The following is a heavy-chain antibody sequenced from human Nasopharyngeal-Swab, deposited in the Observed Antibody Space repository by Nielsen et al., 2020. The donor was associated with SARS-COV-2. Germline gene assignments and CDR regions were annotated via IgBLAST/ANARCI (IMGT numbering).Heavy chain of an antibody. CDR3: ARGSRSGINNYSSGWHFFDY. Sequence: WIRQPPGKGLEWIGEINHSGSTNHNPSLKSRVTISVDTSNNQFSLKLSSVTAADTAVYYCARGSRSGINNYSSGWHFFDYWGQGALVTVSS. J-gene: IGHJ4*02. V-gene: IGHV4-34*01. D-gene: IGHD6-19*01. CDR2: INHSGST.